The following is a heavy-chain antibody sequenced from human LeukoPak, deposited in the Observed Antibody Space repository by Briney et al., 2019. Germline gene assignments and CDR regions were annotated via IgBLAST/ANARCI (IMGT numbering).Heavy chain of an antibody. CDR3: AGKMGSSSGWHQVFDY. V-gene: IGHV1-18*04. Sequence: ASVKVSCKASGYTFTSYGISWVRQAPGQGLEWMGWISANNANRNYAQNLQGRVTMTTDTSTSTAYMELRSLRSDDTAVYYCAGKMGSSSGWHQVFDYWGQGTLVTVSS. CDR1: GYTFTSYG. J-gene: IGHJ4*02. D-gene: IGHD6-19*01. CDR2: ISANNANR.